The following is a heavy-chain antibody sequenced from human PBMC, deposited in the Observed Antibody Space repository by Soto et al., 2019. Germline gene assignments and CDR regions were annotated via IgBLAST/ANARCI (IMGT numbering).Heavy chain of an antibody. Sequence: SQTLSLTCTVSGGXXSXXXXXXXRQPPGKGLEWIGYIYYSGSTNYNPSLKSRVTISVDTSKNQFSLKMSSVTAADTAVYYCARLATRYYFDYWGQGTLVTVSS. CDR1: GGXXSXXX. CDR2: IYYSGST. V-gene: IGHV4-59*11. D-gene: IGHD1-1*01. CDR3: ARLATRYYFDY. J-gene: IGHJ4*02.